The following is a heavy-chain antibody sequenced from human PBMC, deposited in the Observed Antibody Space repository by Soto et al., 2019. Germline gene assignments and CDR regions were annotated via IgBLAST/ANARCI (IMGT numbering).Heavy chain of an antibody. CDR3: ASRVYYYYGMDV. Sequence: PSETLSLTCAVYGGSFSGYYWSWIRQPPGKGLGWIGEINHSGSTNYNPSLKSRVTISVDTSKNQFSLKLSSVTAADTAVYYCASRVYYYYGMDVWGQGTTVTVSS. D-gene: IGHD3-10*01. J-gene: IGHJ6*02. CDR2: INHSGST. CDR1: GGSFSGYY. V-gene: IGHV4-34*01.